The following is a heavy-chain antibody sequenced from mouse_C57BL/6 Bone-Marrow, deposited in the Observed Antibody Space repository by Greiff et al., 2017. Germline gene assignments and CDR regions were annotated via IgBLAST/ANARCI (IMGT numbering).Heavy chain of an antibody. D-gene: IGHD1-1*01. J-gene: IGHJ1*03. CDR3: ARWGLQRYPSCWYFDV. V-gene: IGHV1-52*01. CDR2: IDPSDSET. Sequence: QVQLQQPGAELVRPGSSVKLSCKASGYTFTSYWMHWVKQRPIQGLEWIGNIDPSDSETHYNQKFKNKATLTVDKSSSTAYMQLSRLTSEDSAVYYCARWGLQRYPSCWYFDVWGTGTTVTVSS. CDR1: GYTFTSYW.